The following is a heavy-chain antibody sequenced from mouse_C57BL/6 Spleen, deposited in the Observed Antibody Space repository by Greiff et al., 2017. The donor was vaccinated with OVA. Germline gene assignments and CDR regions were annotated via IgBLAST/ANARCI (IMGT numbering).Heavy chain of an antibody. CDR2: IDPSDSYT. J-gene: IGHJ4*01. CDR1: GYTFTSYW. CDR3: ARFDSNFYAMDY. Sequence: QVQLKQPGAELVKPGASVKLSCKASGYTFTSYWMQWVKQRPGQGLEWIGEIDPSDSYTNYNQKFKGKATLTVDTSSSTAYMQLSSLTSEDSAVYYCARFDSNFYAMDYWGQGTSVTVSS. V-gene: IGHV1-50*01. D-gene: IGHD2-5*01.